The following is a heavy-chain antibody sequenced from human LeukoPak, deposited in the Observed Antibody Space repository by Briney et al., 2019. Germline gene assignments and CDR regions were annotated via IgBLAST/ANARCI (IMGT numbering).Heavy chain of an antibody. CDR1: GFTFSSYA. J-gene: IGHJ4*02. D-gene: IGHD3-3*01. V-gene: IGHV3-30-3*01. Sequence: PRGSLRLSCAASGFTFSSYAMHWVRQAPGKGLEWVAVISYDGSNKYYADSVKGRFTISRDNSKNTLYLQMNSLRAEDTAVYYCARGGTYYDFWSGYYKAVGIDYWGQGTLVTVSS. CDR3: ARGGTYYDFWSGYYKAVGIDY. CDR2: ISYDGSNK.